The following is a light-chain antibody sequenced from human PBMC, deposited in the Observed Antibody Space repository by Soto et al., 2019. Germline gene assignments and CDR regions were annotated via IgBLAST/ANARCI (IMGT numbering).Light chain of an antibody. V-gene: IGLV1-44*01. Sequence: QSVLTQPPSASGTPGQRVTISCSGSSSNIGSNTVNWYQQLPGTAPKLLIYNNNQRPSGVPDRFSGSKSGTSASLAISGLQYEDEADYYCAAWDDSLNGPVFGGGTKLTVL. CDR2: NNN. CDR3: AAWDDSLNGPV. CDR1: SSNIGSNT. J-gene: IGLJ2*01.